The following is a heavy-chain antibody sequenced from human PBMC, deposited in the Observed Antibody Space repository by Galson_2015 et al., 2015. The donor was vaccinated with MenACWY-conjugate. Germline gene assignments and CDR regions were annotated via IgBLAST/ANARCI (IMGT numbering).Heavy chain of an antibody. D-gene: IGHD3-3*01. Sequence: ATLSLTCAVSGCSISSSNWWSWVRQPPGKGLEWIGEIYHSGSTNYNPSLKSRVSITVDKSKNQFSLKLSSVTAADTAVYYCARRGPGSDFWSGYYSFDYWGQGTLVTVSS. CDR3: ARRGPGSDFWSGYYSFDY. CDR2: IYHSGST. V-gene: IGHV4-4*02. J-gene: IGHJ4*02. CDR1: GCSISSSNW.